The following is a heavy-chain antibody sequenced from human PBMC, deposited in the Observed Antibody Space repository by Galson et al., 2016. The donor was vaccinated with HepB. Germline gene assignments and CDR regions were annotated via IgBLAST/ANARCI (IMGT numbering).Heavy chain of an antibody. CDR3: ARAIRDSSGYSYDAFDI. D-gene: IGHD3-22*01. V-gene: IGHV3-21*01. Sequence: SLRLSCAASGFAFSNYNMNWVRQAPGKGLEWVSSISSRNNLMHYADSVEGRFTISRENAKSSLYLQMNSLRVGDTAVYFCARAIRDSSGYSYDAFDIWGQGTMVTVSS. CDR1: GFAFSNYN. CDR2: ISSRNNLM. J-gene: IGHJ3*02.